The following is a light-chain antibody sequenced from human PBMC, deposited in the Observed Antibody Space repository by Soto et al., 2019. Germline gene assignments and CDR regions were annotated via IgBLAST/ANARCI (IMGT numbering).Light chain of an antibody. CDR2: GAS. V-gene: IGKV3-15*01. Sequence: EIGVTQGPAPLALCPGERATPSCRGRQSVSSNLAWYQQKPGQAPRLLIYGASTRATGIPARFSGSGSGTEFTLTISSLQSEDFAVYYCQQYNNWPPATLGQGTKVDIK. CDR3: QQYNNWPPAT. J-gene: IGKJ1*01. CDR1: QSVSSN.